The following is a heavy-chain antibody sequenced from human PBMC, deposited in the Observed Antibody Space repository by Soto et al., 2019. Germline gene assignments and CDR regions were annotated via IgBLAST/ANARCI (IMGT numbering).Heavy chain of an antibody. CDR1: GYTFTSYG. CDR3: ARDRPYYYDISGYYHFDY. CDR2: ISAYNGNT. J-gene: IGHJ4*02. Sequence: QVQLVQSGAEVKKPGASVKVSCKASGYTFTSYGISWVRQAPGQGLEWMGWISAYNGNTNYAQKLQGRVTMTTYTSTSIAYMELRSLRSDDTAVYYCARDRPYYYDISGYYHFDYWGQGTLVTVSS. V-gene: IGHV1-18*01. D-gene: IGHD3-22*01.